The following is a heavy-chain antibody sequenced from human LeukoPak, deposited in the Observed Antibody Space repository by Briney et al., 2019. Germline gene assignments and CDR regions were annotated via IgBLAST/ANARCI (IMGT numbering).Heavy chain of an antibody. Sequence: PSETLSLTCTVSGGSISSYYWSWIRLPPGKGLEWIGCIYYSGSTNYNPSLKSRVTISVDTSKNQFSLNLSSVTAADTAVYYCARHHHPEYCGSYEYYFDYWGQGTLVTVSS. CDR3: ARHHHPEYCGSYEYYFDY. CDR2: IYYSGST. D-gene: IGHD3-16*01. CDR1: GGSISSYY. J-gene: IGHJ4*02. V-gene: IGHV4-59*08.